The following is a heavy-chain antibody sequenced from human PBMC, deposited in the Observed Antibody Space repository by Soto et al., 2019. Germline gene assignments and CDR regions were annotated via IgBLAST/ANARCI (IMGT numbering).Heavy chain of an antibody. Sequence: QVQVVQSGVEVRRPGSSVKVSCKASGDTFKNCVISWVRQAPGQGLEWMGGIIPLFGTTDFAQRFQGRLTITTDESTTTAYMELSRLRSEDTATYYCVAELGFGKLSVVWGQGITVIVSS. V-gene: IGHV1-69*01. CDR3: VAELGFGKLSVV. D-gene: IGHD7-27*01. CDR2: IIPLFGTT. J-gene: IGHJ6*02. CDR1: GDTFKNCV.